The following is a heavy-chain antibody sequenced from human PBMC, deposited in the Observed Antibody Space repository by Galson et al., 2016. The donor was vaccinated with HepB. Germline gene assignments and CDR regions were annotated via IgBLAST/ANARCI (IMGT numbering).Heavy chain of an antibody. CDR3: AKRGVISDSNTWYCPFDY. V-gene: IGHV2-5*02. CDR1: GFSLSTIGVA. D-gene: IGHD6-13*01. Sequence: PALVKPTQTLTLTCTFSGFSLSTIGVAVGWIRQPPGKTLEWLALIYWDDDKRYSPSLKSRHTITKDTPKNQVVLTMTNMDPVDTATYYCAKRGVISDSNTWYCPFDYWGRGTLVTVSS. CDR2: IYWDDDK. J-gene: IGHJ4*02.